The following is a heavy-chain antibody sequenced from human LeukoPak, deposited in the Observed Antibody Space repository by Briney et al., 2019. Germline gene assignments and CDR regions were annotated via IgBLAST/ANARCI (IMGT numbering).Heavy chain of an antibody. Sequence: ASVKVSCKASGGTFSSYAISWVRQAPGQGLEWMGRIIPILGIANYAQKFQGRVTITADKSTSTAYMELSSLRSEDTAVYYCARLTTVTPYYYYGMDVWGQGTTVTVSS. J-gene: IGHJ6*02. V-gene: IGHV1-69*04. D-gene: IGHD4-11*01. CDR2: IIPILGIA. CDR3: ARLTTVTPYYYYGMDV. CDR1: GGTFSSYA.